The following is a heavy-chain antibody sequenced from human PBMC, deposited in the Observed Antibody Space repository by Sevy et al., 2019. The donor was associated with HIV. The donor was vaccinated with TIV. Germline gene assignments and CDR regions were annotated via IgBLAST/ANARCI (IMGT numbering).Heavy chain of an antibody. J-gene: IGHJ4*02. CDR1: GFTFSNYG. Sequence: AGSLRLSCAASGFTFSNYGMHWVRQAPGKALEWVAVIWNDGSNKYYADSVKGRFTISRDNSKNTLYLQMNSLRVEDKAVYFCARGGDFNDRSARRDFDHWGQGTLVTVSS. V-gene: IGHV3-33*01. CDR2: IWNDGSNK. CDR3: ARGGDFNDRSARRDFDH. D-gene: IGHD3-22*01.